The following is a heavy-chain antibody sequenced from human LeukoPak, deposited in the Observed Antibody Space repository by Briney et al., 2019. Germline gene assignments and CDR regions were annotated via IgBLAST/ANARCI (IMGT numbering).Heavy chain of an antibody. V-gene: IGHV3-23*01. J-gene: IGHJ4*02. CDR1: GFTFSTYA. CDR3: ASQLSQYYYDSSGYYNR. D-gene: IGHD3-22*01. CDR2: ISGSGGST. Sequence: GGSLRLSCAASGFTFSTYAMSWVRQAPGKGLEWVSSISGSGGSTYYADSVKGRFTISRDNSKNTLYLQMNSLRAEDTAVYYCASQLSQYYYDSSGYYNRWGQGTLVTVSS.